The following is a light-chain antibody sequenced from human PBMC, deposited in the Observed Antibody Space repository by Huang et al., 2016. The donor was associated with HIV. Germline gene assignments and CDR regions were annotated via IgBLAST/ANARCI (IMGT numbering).Light chain of an antibody. V-gene: IGKV2-30*01. CDR1: QSLVYGDGNIY. CDR2: KLS. CDR3: MQASHGAAT. Sequence: DVLLTQSPLSLPATLGQPAFITCKSNQSLVYGDGNIYLNWFHQRPGHSPRRLIYKLSNRDSGVPDRFSAGGSGTDFTLWISEVEAEDVGDYYCMQASHGAATFGQGTRVDIK. J-gene: IGKJ1*01.